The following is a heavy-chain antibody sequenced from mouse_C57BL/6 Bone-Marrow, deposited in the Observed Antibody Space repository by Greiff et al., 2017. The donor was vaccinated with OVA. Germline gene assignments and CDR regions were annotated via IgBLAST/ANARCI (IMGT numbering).Heavy chain of an antibody. Sequence: QVHVKQPGAELVKPGASVKMSCKASGYTFTSYWITWVKQRPGQGLEWIGDIYPGSGSTNYNEKFKSKATLTVDTSSSTAYMQLSSLTSEDSAVYYCARGGLRCFDYWGQGTTLTVSS. J-gene: IGHJ2*01. CDR1: GYTFTSYW. V-gene: IGHV1-55*01. CDR3: ARGGLRCFDY. CDR2: IYPGSGST. D-gene: IGHD1-1*01.